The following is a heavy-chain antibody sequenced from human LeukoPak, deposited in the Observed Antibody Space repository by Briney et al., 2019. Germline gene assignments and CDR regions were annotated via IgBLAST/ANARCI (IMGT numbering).Heavy chain of an antibody. Sequence: ASVKVSCKASGYTFTGFFLHWVRQAPGQGLEWMGWINPSSGDTKYARKFQGRVTMTRDTSINTAYMDLSWLRSDDTAVYYCARVFRSHKFDPWGQGTLVTVSS. D-gene: IGHD3-3*01. CDR3: ARVFRSHKFDP. J-gene: IGHJ5*02. CDR2: INPSSGDT. V-gene: IGHV1-2*02. CDR1: GYTFTGFF.